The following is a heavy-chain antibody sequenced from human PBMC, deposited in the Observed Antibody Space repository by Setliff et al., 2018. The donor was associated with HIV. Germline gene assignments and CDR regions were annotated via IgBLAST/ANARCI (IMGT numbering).Heavy chain of an antibody. CDR3: AVGDYVWGSYRLDF. V-gene: IGHV1-69*13. CDR2: IIPVFDTT. J-gene: IGHJ4*02. Sequence: SVKVSCKASGGTFSNYAFSCVRLAPGQGLEWMGGIIPVFDTTNYEKKFRDRVTITADESTSTVYLELISLRSEDTAVYYCAVGDYVWGSYRLDFWGQGTLVTVSS. D-gene: IGHD3-16*02. CDR1: GGTFSNYA.